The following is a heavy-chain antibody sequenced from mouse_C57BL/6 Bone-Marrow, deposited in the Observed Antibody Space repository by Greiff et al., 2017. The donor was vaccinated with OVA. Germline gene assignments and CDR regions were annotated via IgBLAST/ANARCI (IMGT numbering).Heavy chain of an antibody. CDR3: ARWNYDGPYFDY. CDR2: INPSTGGT. J-gene: IGHJ2*01. D-gene: IGHD2-3*01. CDR1: GYSFTGYY. V-gene: IGHV1-42*01. Sequence: EVQLKESGPELVKPGASVKISCKASGYSFTGYYMNWVKQSPEKSLEWIGEINPSTGGTTYNQKFKAKATLTVDKSSSTAYMQLKSLTSEDSAVYYCARWNYDGPYFDYWGQGTTLTVSS.